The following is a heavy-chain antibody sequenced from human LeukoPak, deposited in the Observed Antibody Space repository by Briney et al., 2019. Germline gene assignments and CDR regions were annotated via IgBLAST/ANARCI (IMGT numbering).Heavy chain of an antibody. J-gene: IGHJ6*02. V-gene: IGHV4-34*01. CDR2: INHSGST. CDR1: GGSFSGYY. Sequence: SETLSLTCAVYGGSFSGYYWSWIRQPPGKGLEWIGEINHSGSTNYNPSLKSRVTISVDTSKNQFSLKLSSVTAADTAVYYCARCARYCYYYGMDVWGQGTTVTVSS. CDR3: ARCARYCYYYGMDV.